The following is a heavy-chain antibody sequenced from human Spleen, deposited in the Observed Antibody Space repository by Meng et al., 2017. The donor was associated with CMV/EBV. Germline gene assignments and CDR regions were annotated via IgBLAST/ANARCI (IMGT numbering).Heavy chain of an antibody. CDR3: AREYGDGYGY. J-gene: IGHJ4*02. Sequence: GESLKISCAASGFSFSDYYMIWIRQAPGKELEWVSYISSSGSIKYHADSVKGRFTISRDNAKKSLHLQMNSLRAEDTAVYYCAREYGDGYGYWGQGTLVTVSS. D-gene: IGHD5-24*01. CDR1: GFSFSDYY. V-gene: IGHV3-11*01. CDR2: ISSSGSIK.